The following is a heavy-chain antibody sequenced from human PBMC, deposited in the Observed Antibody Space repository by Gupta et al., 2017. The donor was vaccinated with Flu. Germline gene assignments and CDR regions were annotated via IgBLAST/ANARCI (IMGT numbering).Heavy chain of an antibody. CDR2: SKNKGNSYGT. V-gene: IGHV3-72*01. J-gene: IGHJ4*02. CDR1: GFSFSEHY. CDR3: ARGGWELPISLDS. Sequence: EVHLVESGGALVQPGGSLRLSCAAAGFSFSEHYMNWVRQAPGKGREWVGRSKNKGNSYGTEYAASVKNRFPISRDESENSLYLQMDSRKTEDTAVYFCARGGWELPISLDSWGQGTLVTVSS. D-gene: IGHD1-26*01.